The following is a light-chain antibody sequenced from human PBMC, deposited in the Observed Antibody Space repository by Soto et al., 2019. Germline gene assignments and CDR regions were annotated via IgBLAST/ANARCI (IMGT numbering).Light chain of an antibody. CDR1: SSVVGGYNY. J-gene: IGLJ2*01. V-gene: IGLV2-14*01. CDR3: ASYTSISTLVV. Sequence: QSALTQPASVSGSPGQSIAISCTGTSSVVGGYNYVSWYQQHPGRAPKLMIYDVSARPSGVSTRFSGSKSGNTASLTISGLQAEDEAHYYCASYTSISTLVVFGGGTKVTVL. CDR2: DVS.